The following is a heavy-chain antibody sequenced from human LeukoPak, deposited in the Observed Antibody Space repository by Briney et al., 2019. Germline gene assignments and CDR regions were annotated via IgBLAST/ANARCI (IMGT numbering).Heavy chain of an antibody. D-gene: IGHD2-2*01. V-gene: IGHV4-61*02. CDR3: ARSGCSSTSCYQADY. Sequence: SQTLSLTCTVSGGSISSGSYYWSWIRQLAGKGLEWIGRIYTSGSTNYNPSLKSRVTISVDTSKNQFSLKLSSVTAADTAVYYCARSGCSSTSCYQADYWGQGTLVTVPS. J-gene: IGHJ4*02. CDR1: GGSISSGSYY. CDR2: IYTSGST.